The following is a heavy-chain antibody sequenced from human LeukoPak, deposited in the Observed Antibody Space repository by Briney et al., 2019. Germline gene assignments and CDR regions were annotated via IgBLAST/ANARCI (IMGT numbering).Heavy chain of an antibody. V-gene: IGHV3-48*01. D-gene: IGHD3-16*01. CDR1: GFTFSSYS. CDR2: ISLSSTTI. CDR3: ARWGKSTPDY. J-gene: IGHJ4*02. Sequence: QPGGSLRLSCAASGFTFSSYSMNWVRQAPGKGLEWLSYISLSSTTIYYADSVKGRFTISRDNAKNSLYLQMNSLRVEDTAVYYCARWGKSTPDYWGQGTLVTVSS.